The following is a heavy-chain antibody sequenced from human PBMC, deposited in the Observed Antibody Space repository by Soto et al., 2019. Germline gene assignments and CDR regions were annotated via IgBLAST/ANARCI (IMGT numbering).Heavy chain of an antibody. CDR1: GFTFSSYA. D-gene: IGHD3-16*01. V-gene: IGHV3-30-3*01. CDR2: ISYDGSNT. CDR3: ARDMITFGGVTVPFDY. Sequence: GGSLRLSCAASGFTFSSYAMHWVRQAPGKGLEWVAVISYDGSNTYYADSVKGRFTISRDNSKNTLYLQMNSLRAEDTAVYYCARDMITFGGVTVPFDYWGQGTLVTVSS. J-gene: IGHJ4*02.